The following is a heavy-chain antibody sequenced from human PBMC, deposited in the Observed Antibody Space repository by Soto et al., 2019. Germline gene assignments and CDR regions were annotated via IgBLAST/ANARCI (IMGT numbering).Heavy chain of an antibody. V-gene: IGHV2-5*01. Sequence: SGPTLVNPTQTLTLTCTFSGFSLSTSGVGVGWIRQPPGRALEWLALIYWNDDKRYSPSLKSRLTITKDTSKNQVVLTMTNMDPVDTATYYCAHNLAPYYYDSSGGPNWFDPWGQGTLVTVSS. D-gene: IGHD3-22*01. CDR1: GFSLSTSGVG. CDR2: IYWNDDK. J-gene: IGHJ5*02. CDR3: AHNLAPYYYDSSGGPNWFDP.